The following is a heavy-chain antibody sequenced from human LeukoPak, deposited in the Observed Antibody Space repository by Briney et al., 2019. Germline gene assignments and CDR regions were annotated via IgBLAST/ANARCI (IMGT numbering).Heavy chain of an antibody. V-gene: IGHV3-7*01. J-gene: IGHJ4*02. D-gene: IGHD6-19*01. Sequence: GGSLRPSCAASGFTFTSYAMNWVRQAPGMGLEWVANIKQDGSEKYYVDSVKGRFTISRDNAKNSLYLQMNSLRAEDTAVYYCARVWGSGWYMDYWGRGTLVTVSS. CDR2: IKQDGSEK. CDR1: GFTFTSYA. CDR3: ARVWGSGWYMDY.